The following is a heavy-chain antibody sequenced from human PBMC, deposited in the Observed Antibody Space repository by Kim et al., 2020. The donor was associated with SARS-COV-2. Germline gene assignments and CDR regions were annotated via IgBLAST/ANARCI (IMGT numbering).Heavy chain of an antibody. CDR2: ISATGGST. CDR3: AKDLDGWYGGWDYFDY. CDR1: GFTFSSFA. D-gene: IGHD6-19*01. V-gene: IGHV3-23*01. Sequence: GGSLRLSCAASGFTFSSFAMTWVRQAPGKGLDWVSAISATGGSTYYADSVKGRFTISRDNSKNTLYLQMNSLRAEDTAVYYCAKDLDGWYGGWDYFDYWGQGSLVPVSS. J-gene: IGHJ4*02.